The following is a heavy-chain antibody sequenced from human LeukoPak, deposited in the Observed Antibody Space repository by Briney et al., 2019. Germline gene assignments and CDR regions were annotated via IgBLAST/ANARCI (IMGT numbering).Heavy chain of an antibody. V-gene: IGHV3-66*01. Sequence: GGSLRLSCVGSGFTGINDYFSLVRQAPGKGLEWVSVIYSGGSTYYADSVRDRFTISRDKSKNTLYLQMNSLTVEDTAMYYCTRTDLWVSWGQGAQVTVSS. J-gene: IGHJ5*02. CDR1: GFTGINDY. CDR3: TRTDLWVS. CDR2: IYSGGST. D-gene: IGHD1-26*01.